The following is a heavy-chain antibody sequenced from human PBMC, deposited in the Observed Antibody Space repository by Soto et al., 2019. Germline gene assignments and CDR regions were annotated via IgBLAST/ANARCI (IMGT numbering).Heavy chain of an antibody. D-gene: IGHD4-17*01. J-gene: IGHJ5*02. CDR1: GYTFTSYD. CDR3: ARGIKYVDYSRWFDP. V-gene: IGHV1-8*01. CDR2: MNPNSGNT. Sequence: QVQLVQSGAEVKKPGASVKVSCKASGYTFTSYDINWVRQATGQGFEYLGWMNPNSGNTGYVKKFQGRVTMTRDTSMSTAYMELSSLRSECTAVYYCARGIKYVDYSRWFDPWGPGTLVTVS.